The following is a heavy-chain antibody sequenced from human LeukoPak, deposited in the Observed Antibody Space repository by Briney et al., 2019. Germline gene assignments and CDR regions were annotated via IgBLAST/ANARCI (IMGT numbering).Heavy chain of an antibody. J-gene: IGHJ4*02. CDR2: IYHSGST. CDR1: GFTFSDHY. D-gene: IGHD3-10*01. V-gene: IGHV4-38-2*01. CDR3: ARTDYYGSGSFFY. Sequence: PGGSLRLSCAASGFTFSDHYMDWVRQAPGKGLEWIGSIYHSGSTYYNPSLKSRVTISVDTSKNQFSLKLSSVTAADTDVYYCARTDYYGSGSFFYWGQGTLVTVSS.